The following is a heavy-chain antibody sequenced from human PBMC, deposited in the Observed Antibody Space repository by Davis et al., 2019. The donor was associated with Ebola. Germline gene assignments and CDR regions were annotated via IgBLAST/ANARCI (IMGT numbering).Heavy chain of an antibody. CDR3: ARAASYRNYYYMDV. Sequence: PGGSLRLSCAVSGFPFSDHYMDWVREAPGKGLEWVGRTSNKAKSYTTEYAASVKGRFSISRDDSKNSLYLQMNSLKTEDTAVYHCARAASYRNYYYMDVWGKGTTVTVSS. V-gene: IGHV3-72*01. CDR2: TSNKAKSYTT. CDR1: GFPFSDHY. J-gene: IGHJ6*03. D-gene: IGHD3-10*01.